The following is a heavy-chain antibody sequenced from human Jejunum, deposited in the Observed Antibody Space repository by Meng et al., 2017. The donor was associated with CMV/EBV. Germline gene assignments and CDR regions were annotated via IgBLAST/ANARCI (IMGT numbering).Heavy chain of an antibody. CDR1: GYTFTNYD. CDR2: INAYNGDT. Sequence: LVCFGGEVKKPGASVKVSCKASGYTFTNYDITWVRQAPVQELEWMGWINAYNGDTNYAQTLQGRVTMTTDTSTSTAYMELRSLRSDDTAVYYCARVEVGITSGDYWGQGTLVTVFS. J-gene: IGHJ4*02. V-gene: IGHV1-18*01. D-gene: IGHD1-26*01. CDR3: ARVEVGITSGDY.